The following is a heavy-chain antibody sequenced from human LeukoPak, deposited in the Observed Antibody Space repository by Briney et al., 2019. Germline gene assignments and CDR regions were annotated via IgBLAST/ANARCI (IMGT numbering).Heavy chain of an antibody. CDR3: ARNMRTADSSMVRGKHTDAFDI. J-gene: IGHJ3*02. D-gene: IGHD3-10*01. Sequence: PSETLSLTCAVYGGSFSGYYWSWIRQPPGKGLEWIGEINHSGSTNYNPSLKSRVTISVDTSKNQFSLKLSSVTAADTAVYYCARNMRTADSSMVRGKHTDAFDIWGQGTMVTVSS. CDR1: GGSFSGYY. V-gene: IGHV4-34*01. CDR2: INHSGST.